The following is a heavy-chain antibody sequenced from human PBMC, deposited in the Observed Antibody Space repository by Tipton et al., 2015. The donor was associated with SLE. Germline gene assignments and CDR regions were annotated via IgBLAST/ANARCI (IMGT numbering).Heavy chain of an antibody. V-gene: IGHV3-21*01. CDR1: GFTFSSYS. D-gene: IGHD5-24*01. CDR2: ISSSSSYI. Sequence: SLRLSCAASGFTFSSYSMNWVRQAPGKGLEWVSSISSSSSYIYYADSVKGRFTISRDNAKNSLYLQMNSLRAEDTAVYYCARDREMATILEFNWFDPWGQGTLVTVSS. CDR3: ARDREMATILEFNWFDP. J-gene: IGHJ5*02.